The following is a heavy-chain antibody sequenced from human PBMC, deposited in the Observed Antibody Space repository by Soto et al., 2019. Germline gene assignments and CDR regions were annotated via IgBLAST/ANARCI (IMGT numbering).Heavy chain of an antibody. J-gene: IGHJ6*02. V-gene: IGHV3-23*01. CDR3: AKDRALENQTPYGMDV. CDR1: PITVYNFAA. Sequence: EMQLLESGGGLGQPGGSLRLSCVASPITVYNFAAMSWVRQTPERGLEGVSTISGRGDDRYYGGSEKGRLTISRDNSKNRLYLQMDGLRVDDTAVYYCAKDRALENQTPYGMDVWGQGTTVTV. CDR2: ISGRGDDR. D-gene: IGHD2-2*01.